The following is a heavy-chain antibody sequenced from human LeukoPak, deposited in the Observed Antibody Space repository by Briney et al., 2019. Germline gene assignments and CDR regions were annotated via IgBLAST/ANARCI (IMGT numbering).Heavy chain of an antibody. Sequence: ASVKVSCKASGYTFTSYAMHWVRQAPGQRLEWMGWINAGNGNTKYSQKFQGRVTITRDTSASTAYMELSSLRSEDTAVYYCAREMWEWELLGYWGQGTLVTVSS. CDR2: INAGNGNT. D-gene: IGHD1-26*01. V-gene: IGHV1-3*01. CDR1: GYTFTSYA. J-gene: IGHJ4*02. CDR3: AREMWEWELLGY.